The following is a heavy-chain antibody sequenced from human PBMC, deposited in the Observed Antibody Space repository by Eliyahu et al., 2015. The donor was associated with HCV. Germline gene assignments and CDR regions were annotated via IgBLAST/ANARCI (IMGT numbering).Heavy chain of an antibody. D-gene: IGHD2-15*01. Sequence: QVQLVQSGAEVKKPESSVKVSCKAXGGTFSTDAFSXVRQAPGQGLEWMGGIIPLFITANYAKRFQGRVTITADESTSTAYMELSSLKSEDTAIYYCAREYDGRYYFDYWGEGTLLTVSS. CDR1: GGTFSTDA. CDR2: IIPLFITA. V-gene: IGHV1-69*01. CDR3: AREYDGRYYFDY. J-gene: IGHJ4*02.